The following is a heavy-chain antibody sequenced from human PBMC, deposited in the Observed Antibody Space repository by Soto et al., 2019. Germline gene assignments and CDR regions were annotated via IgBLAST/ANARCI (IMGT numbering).Heavy chain of an antibody. Sequence: PSETLSLTCTVSGVSISNFYWSWIRQPPGKGLEWIGHIYYSGSTDYNPSLKSRVTISVDTSKNQLSLKLNSVTAADTAVYYCARAGSYYSIDNWGQGTLVTVSS. J-gene: IGHJ4*02. CDR2: IYYSGST. V-gene: IGHV4-59*01. CDR3: ARAGSYYSIDN. D-gene: IGHD3-10*01. CDR1: GVSISNFY.